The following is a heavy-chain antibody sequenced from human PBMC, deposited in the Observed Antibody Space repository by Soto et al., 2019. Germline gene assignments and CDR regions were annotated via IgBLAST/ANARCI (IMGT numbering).Heavy chain of an antibody. Sequence: QVQLVESGGGVIQPGRSLRLSCAASGFTFSTSAMHWVRQAPGKGLEWMTVISYDGSKSHYADSVKGRFTISRDNSKNTLHLQINSLRAEHTALYYCARDSYSPGYPCSPRDWGPGVPVNVSS. CDR2: ISYDGSKS. J-gene: IGHJ4*01. CDR3: ARDSYSPGYPCSPRD. CDR1: GFTFSTSA. D-gene: IGHD3-10*02. V-gene: IGHV3-30*14.